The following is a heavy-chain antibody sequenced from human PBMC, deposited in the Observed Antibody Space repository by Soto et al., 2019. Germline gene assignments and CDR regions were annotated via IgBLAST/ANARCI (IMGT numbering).Heavy chain of an antibody. CDR2: IIPILGIA. CDR1: GYTFTSYG. Sequence: SVKVSCKASGYTFTSYGISWVRQAPGQGLEWMGRIIPILGIANYAQKFQGRVTITADKSTSTAYMEPSSLRSEDTAVYYCASSNRGYSYGWGQGTLVTVSS. V-gene: IGHV1-69*04. D-gene: IGHD5-18*01. CDR3: ASSNRGYSYG. J-gene: IGHJ4*02.